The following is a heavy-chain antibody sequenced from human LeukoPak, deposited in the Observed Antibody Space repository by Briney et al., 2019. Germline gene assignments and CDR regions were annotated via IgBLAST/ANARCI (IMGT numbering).Heavy chain of an antibody. CDR3: ARVDDDSYYYDSSGYLFDY. V-gene: IGHV4-30-2*01. J-gene: IGHJ4*02. D-gene: IGHD3-22*01. CDR1: GGSISSGGYY. Sequence: SQTLSLTCTVSGGSISSGGYYWSWIRQPPGKGLEWIGYIYHSGSTYYNPSLKSRVTISVDRSKNQFSLKLSSVTAADTAVYYCARVDDDSYYYDSSGYLFDYWGQGTLVTVSS. CDR2: IYHSGST.